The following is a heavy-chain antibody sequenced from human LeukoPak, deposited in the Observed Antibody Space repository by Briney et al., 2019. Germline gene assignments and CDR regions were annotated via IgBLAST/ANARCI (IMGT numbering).Heavy chain of an antibody. Sequence: ASLKVSCKASGYTFTSFDINWVRQATGQGLEWMGWMNPNSGNTGYAQKFQGGVTMTRNTSISTAYMELSSLRSEDTAVYYCARAPSWSGYSSYYYMDVWGKGTTVTVSS. D-gene: IGHD3-3*01. CDR3: ARAPSWSGYSSYYYMDV. J-gene: IGHJ6*03. CDR2: MNPNSGNT. V-gene: IGHV1-8*01. CDR1: GYTFTSFD.